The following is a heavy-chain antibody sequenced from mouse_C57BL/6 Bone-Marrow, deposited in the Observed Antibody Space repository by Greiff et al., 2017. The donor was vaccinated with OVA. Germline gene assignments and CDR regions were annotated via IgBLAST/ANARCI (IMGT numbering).Heavy chain of an antibody. CDR1: GYTFTSYW. CDR2: IDPSDSYT. D-gene: IGHD2-5*01. Sequence: QVQLQQPGAELVMPGASVKLSCKASGYTFTSYWMHWVKQRPGQGLEWIGEIDPSDSYTNYNQKFKGKSTLTVDKSSSTAYMQLSSLTSEDSAVYYCARENYSNYLDYWGQGTTLTVSS. V-gene: IGHV1-69*01. J-gene: IGHJ2*01. CDR3: ARENYSNYLDY.